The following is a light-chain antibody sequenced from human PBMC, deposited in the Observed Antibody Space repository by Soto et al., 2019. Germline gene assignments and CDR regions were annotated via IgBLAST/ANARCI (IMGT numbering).Light chain of an antibody. J-gene: IGKJ1*01. Sequence: ENVLTQSPATLSLSPGERATLSCRASQSISTYVAWYQQTPGQAPRLLIYDTSKRATGIPDRFSGSGSGSDFTLTIHSQEAEDFAVYFCQQRTNWPYGWTFGQGTKLEIK. V-gene: IGKV3-11*01. CDR2: DTS. CDR3: QQRTNWPYGWT. CDR1: QSISTY.